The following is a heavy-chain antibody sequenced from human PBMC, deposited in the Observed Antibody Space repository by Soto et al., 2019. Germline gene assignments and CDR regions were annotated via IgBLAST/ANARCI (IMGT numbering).Heavy chain of an antibody. CDR1: AFTFTDYY. CDR2: ISDTGRNI. V-gene: IGHV3-11*01. J-gene: IGHJ4*02. D-gene: IGHD2-8*01. CDR3: ARVIRPGYCTSGQCYYCDY. Sequence: QVQLVESGGGLVKPGGSLRLSCATSAFTFTDYYISWIRQAPGKGLEWVSYISDTGRNIYYAASVKGRFTISRDNARNSVDLQMNSLRDEDTAFYYCARVIRPGYCTSGQCYYCDYWGQGTLVTVSS.